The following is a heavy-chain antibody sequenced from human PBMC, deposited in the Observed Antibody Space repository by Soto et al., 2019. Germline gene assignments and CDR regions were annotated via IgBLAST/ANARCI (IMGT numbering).Heavy chain of an antibody. V-gene: IGHV1-3*01. CDR1: GYTFTSYA. D-gene: IGHD2-15*01. J-gene: IGHJ6*02. CDR3: ARDPCSGGSCYLSYYYGMDV. Sequence: ASVKVSCKASGYTFTSYAMHWVRQAPGQRLEWMGWINAGNGNTKYSQKFQGRVNITRDTSASTAYMELSSLRSEDTAVYYCARDPCSGGSCYLSYYYGMDVWGQGTTVTVSS. CDR2: INAGNGNT.